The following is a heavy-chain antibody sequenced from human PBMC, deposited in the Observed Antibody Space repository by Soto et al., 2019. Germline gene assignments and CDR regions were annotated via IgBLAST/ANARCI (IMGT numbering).Heavy chain of an antibody. D-gene: IGHD6-19*01. CDR1: GYTFTSYD. J-gene: IGHJ4*02. CDR3: ARETSSGWYVDY. CDR2: MNPNSGNT. V-gene: IGHV1-8*01. Sequence: QVQLVQSGAEAKKPGASVKGSCKAYGYTFTSYDINWVRQATGQALEWMGWMNPNSGNTGYAQKYQGRVTITRNTCLSTAYMELSSLRAGDTAVYYCARETSSGWYVDYWGQGTRVTVS.